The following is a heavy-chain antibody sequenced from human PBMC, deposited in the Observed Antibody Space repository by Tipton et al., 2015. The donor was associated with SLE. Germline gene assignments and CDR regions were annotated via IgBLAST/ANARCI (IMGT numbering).Heavy chain of an antibody. CDR2: IYYSGST. J-gene: IGHJ1*01. Sequence: TLSLTCTVSGGSISSHYWSWIRQPPGKGLEWIGYIYYSGSTNYNPSLKSRVTISVDTSKNQFSLKLSSVTAADTAVYYCARGGDEYFQHWGQGTLVTVSS. V-gene: IGHV4-59*11. CDR3: ARGGDEYFQH. CDR1: GGSISSHY.